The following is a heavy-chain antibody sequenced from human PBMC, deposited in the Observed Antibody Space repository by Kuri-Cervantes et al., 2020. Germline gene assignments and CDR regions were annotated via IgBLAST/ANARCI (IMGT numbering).Heavy chain of an antibody. CDR1: GYTVSSNY. V-gene: IGHV3-53*01. CDR2: IYSDGST. J-gene: IGHJ3*02. Sequence: LSLTCAAFGYTVSSNYMSWVRQTPGRGLEWVSFIYSDGSTYYADSVKGRFNISRDNSKNMLFLQMNSLRGEDTAMYYCARYVDVEASCGDCDAFDIWGQGTMVTVSS. D-gene: IGHD2-21*02. CDR3: ARYVDVEASCGDCDAFDI.